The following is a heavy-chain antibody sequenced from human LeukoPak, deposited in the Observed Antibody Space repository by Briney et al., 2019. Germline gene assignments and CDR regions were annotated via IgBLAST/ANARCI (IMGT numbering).Heavy chain of an antibody. J-gene: IGHJ6*02. CDR1: GGFISSHF. Sequence: PSETLSLTCTVSGGFISSHFWSWVRQPPGKGLELIAYIYSTGNINYNPSLKSRVSMSVDTSKNQFSLNLNSVTAADTAVYYCARGNVNTAWNYFGMDVWGQGTTVTVSS. CDR3: ARGNVNTAWNYFGMDV. V-gene: IGHV4-59*11. CDR2: IYSTGNI. D-gene: IGHD5-18*01.